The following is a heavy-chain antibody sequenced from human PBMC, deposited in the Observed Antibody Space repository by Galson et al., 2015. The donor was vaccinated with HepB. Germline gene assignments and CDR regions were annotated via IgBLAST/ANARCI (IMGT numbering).Heavy chain of an antibody. CDR1: GFTFSSYG. CDR2: ISYDGSNK. V-gene: IGHV3-30*18. CDR3: AKSGTAYSSSWPVYYYYYYMDV. J-gene: IGHJ6*03. Sequence: SLRLSCAASGFTFSSYGMHWVRQAPGKGLEWVAVISYDGSNKYYADSVKGRFTISRDNSKNTLYLQMNSLRAEDTAVYYCAKSGTAYSSSWPVYYYYYYMDVWGKGTTVTVSS. D-gene: IGHD6-13*01.